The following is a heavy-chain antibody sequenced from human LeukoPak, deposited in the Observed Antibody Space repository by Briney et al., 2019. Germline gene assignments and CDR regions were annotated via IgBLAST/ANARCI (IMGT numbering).Heavy chain of an antibody. CDR1: GFTFSDYY. V-gene: IGHV3-11*04. D-gene: IGHD4-17*01. J-gene: IGHJ6*03. CDR2: ISSSGSTI. CDR3: ARRPSDYGDHYYYYYYMDV. Sequence: GGSLRLSCAASGFTFSDYYMSWIRQAPGKGLEWVSYISSSGSTIYYADSVKGRFTISRDNAKNSLYLQMNSLRAEDTAVYYCARRPSDYGDHYYYYYYMDVWGKGTTVTVSS.